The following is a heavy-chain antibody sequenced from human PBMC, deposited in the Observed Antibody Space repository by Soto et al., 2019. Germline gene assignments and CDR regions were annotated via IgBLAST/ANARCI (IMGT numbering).Heavy chain of an antibody. CDR3: ARDAPYYYDSSGYLFDY. CDR1: GGTFSSYA. J-gene: IGHJ4*02. D-gene: IGHD3-22*01. V-gene: IGHV1-69*13. Sequence: ASVKVSCKASGGTFSSYAISWVRQAPGQGLEWMGGIIPIFGTANYAQKSQGRVTITADESTSTAYMELSSLRSEDTAVYYCARDAPYYYDSSGYLFDYWGQGTLVTVSS. CDR2: IIPIFGTA.